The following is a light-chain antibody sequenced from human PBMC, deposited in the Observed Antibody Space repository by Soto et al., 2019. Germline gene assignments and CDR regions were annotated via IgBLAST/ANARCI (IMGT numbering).Light chain of an antibody. Sequence: EIVLTQSPGTLSLSPGERATLSCRASQSVSSSYLAWYQQKPGQAPSLLIYGAFSRATGIPDRFSASGSGTDFTLTISGLQSEDFATYYCQQYYIFPLAFGGGTKVEIK. CDR1: QSVSSSY. V-gene: IGKV3-20*01. CDR2: GAF. CDR3: QQYYIFPLA. J-gene: IGKJ4*01.